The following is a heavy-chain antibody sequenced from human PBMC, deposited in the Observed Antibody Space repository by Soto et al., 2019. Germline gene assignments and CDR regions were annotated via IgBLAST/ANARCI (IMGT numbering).Heavy chain of an antibody. J-gene: IGHJ6*02. CDR3: ARDQNGMDV. D-gene: IGHD2-2*01. CDR1: GGSFSTYY. CDR2: INHSGST. V-gene: IGHV4-34*01. Sequence: SETLSLTCAVYGGSFSTYYWSWIRQPPGKGLEWIGEINHSGSTNYNPSLKSRVTISVDTSKNHFSLKLSSVTAADTAVYYCARDQNGMDVWGQGTTVTVSS.